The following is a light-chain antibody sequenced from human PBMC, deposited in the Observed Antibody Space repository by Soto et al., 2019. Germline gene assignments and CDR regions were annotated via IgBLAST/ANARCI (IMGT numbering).Light chain of an antibody. CDR2: GXX. J-gene: IGLJ2*01. CDR3: QSYDSSLSGLV. CDR1: SSNIGAGYD. Sequence: QSVLTQPPSVSGAPGQRVTISCTGSSSNIGAGYDVHWYQQLPGTAPKLLIYGXXXXXXXXXXRXXXSKSGTSASLAITGXXAEDEXXYYCQSYDSSLSGLVFGGGTKLTVL. V-gene: IGLV1-40*01.